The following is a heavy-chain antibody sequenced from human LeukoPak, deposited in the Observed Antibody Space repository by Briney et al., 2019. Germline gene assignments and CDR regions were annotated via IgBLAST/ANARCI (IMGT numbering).Heavy chain of an antibody. CDR2: IIPILGIA. CDR3: ARQGDYYDSSGFYFGFDY. V-gene: IGHV1-69*04. J-gene: IGHJ4*02. D-gene: IGHD3-22*01. CDR1: GGTFSSYA. Sequence: SVKVSCKASGGTFSSYAISWVRQAPGQGLEWMGRIIPILGIANYAQKFQGRVTITADKSTSTAYMELSSLRSEDTAVYYCARQGDYYDSSGFYFGFDYWGQGTLVTVSS.